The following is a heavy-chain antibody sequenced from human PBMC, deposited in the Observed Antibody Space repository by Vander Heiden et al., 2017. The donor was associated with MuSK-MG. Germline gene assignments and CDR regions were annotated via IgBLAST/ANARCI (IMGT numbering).Heavy chain of an antibody. CDR2: IYYSGST. CDR1: GGSSSSYY. CDR3: ARRDSSLWYLDL. J-gene: IGHJ2*01. D-gene: IGHD2-21*02. Sequence: QVQLQESGPGLVKPSETLSLTCTAPGGSSSSYYWSWIRQPPGKGLEWIGYIYYSGSTNYYPSLKSRVTISVDTAKTQFSLKLRSVTAADTAVYYCARRDSSLWYLDLWVRCTLVTVSS. V-gene: IGHV4-59*01.